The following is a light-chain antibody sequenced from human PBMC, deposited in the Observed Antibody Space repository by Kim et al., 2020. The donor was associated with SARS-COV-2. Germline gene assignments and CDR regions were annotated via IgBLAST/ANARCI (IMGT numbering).Light chain of an antibody. V-gene: IGLV3-9*01. J-gene: IGLJ3*02. CDR3: QVWDSSTWV. CDR1: NIGSKN. Sequence: VGLGPAGKVSRGGNNIGSKNVHWYQQKPGQAPVLVIYRDSNRPSGIPERFSGSNSGNTATLTISRAQAGDEADYYCQVWDSSTWVFGGGTQLTVL. CDR2: RDS.